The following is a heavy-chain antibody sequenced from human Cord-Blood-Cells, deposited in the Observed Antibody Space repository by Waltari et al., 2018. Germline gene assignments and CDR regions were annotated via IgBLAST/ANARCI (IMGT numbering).Heavy chain of an antibody. J-gene: IGHJ4*02. Sequence: QVQLVQSVAVAKKPGASVKVSCKASGYTFTGYYMHWVRQAPGPGLEWMGWINPNSGGTNYAKKFQGWVTMTRDTSISTAYMELSRLRSDDTAVYYCARDNRYSSSWFDYWGQGTLVTVSS. CDR1: GYTFTGYY. CDR3: ARDNRYSSSWFDY. V-gene: IGHV1-2*04. CDR2: INPNSGGT. D-gene: IGHD6-13*01.